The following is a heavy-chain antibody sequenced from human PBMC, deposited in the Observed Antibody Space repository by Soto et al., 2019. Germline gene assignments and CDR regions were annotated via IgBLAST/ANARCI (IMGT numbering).Heavy chain of an antibody. V-gene: IGHV4-39*01. CDR3: ARRGSSSFGMDV. D-gene: IGHD6-13*01. Sequence: QLQLQESGPGLVKPSETLSLTCTVSGGSISSRSYYWGWIRQPPGKRLEWIGSIYYSGSTYYNPSLKSRVTISVDTSKNQFSLKLSSVTAADTAVYYCARRGSSSFGMDVWGQGTTVTVSS. J-gene: IGHJ6*02. CDR2: IYYSGST. CDR1: GGSISSRSYY.